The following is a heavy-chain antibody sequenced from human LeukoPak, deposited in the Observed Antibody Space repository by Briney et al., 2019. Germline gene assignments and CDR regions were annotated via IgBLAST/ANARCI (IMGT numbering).Heavy chain of an antibody. Sequence: GGSLRLSCEASGFTFDNYAMHWVRQAPGKRLEWVAVISYDGNREYYPDSVKGRFTISRDNSKNTLYLQMNGPKTEDTAVYYCAREGSIVARTDYWGQGALVIVSS. CDR3: AREGSIVARTDY. V-gene: IGHV3-30-3*01. CDR1: GFTFDNYA. J-gene: IGHJ4*02. CDR2: ISYDGNRE. D-gene: IGHD2-15*01.